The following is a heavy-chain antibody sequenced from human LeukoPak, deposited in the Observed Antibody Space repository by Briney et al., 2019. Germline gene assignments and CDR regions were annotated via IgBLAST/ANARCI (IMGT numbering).Heavy chain of an antibody. Sequence: ASVKVSCKTSGYTFSDYYIHWVRQAPGQGLEWMGWINPNSGETKSGQKFQGRVTMTGDTSISTAYMELRRVTSDDTAVYYCARDRDYSNTERGFDYWGQGTLVTVSS. CDR1: GYTFSDYY. V-gene: IGHV1-2*02. CDR3: ARDRDYSNTERGFDY. CDR2: INPNSGET. D-gene: IGHD4-11*01. J-gene: IGHJ4*02.